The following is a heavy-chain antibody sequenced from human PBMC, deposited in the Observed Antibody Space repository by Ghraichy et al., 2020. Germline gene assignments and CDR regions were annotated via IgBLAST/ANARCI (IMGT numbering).Heavy chain of an antibody. CDR3: ARSIYASSWYDY. CDR1: GFTFSSYW. J-gene: IGHJ4*02. V-gene: IGHV3-74*01. CDR2: IKSDGSST. Sequence: GGSLRLSCGASGFTFSSYWMHWVRQAPGKGLVWVSRIKSDGSSTDYADSVKGRFTISRDNAKNTLYLQMDSLRAEDTALYYCARSIYASSWYDYWGQGTLVTVSS. D-gene: IGHD6-13*01.